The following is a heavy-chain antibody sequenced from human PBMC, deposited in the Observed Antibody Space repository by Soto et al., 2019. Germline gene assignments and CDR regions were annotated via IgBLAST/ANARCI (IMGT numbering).Heavy chain of an antibody. V-gene: IGHV1-69*02. CDR1: GGTFSSYT. CDR3: ARAPAAIPYYCYGMDV. J-gene: IGHJ6*02. Sequence: QVQLVQSGAEVKKPGSSVKVSCKASGGTFSSYTISWVRQAPGQGLEWMGRIIPILGIANYAQKFQGRVTITADKSTSTAYMELSSLRSEDTAVYYCARAPAAIPYYCYGMDVWGQGTTVTVSS. CDR2: IIPILGIA. D-gene: IGHD2-2*01.